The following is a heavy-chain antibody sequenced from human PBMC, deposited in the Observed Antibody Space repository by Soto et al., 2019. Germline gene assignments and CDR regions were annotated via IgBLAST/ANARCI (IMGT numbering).Heavy chain of an antibody. V-gene: IGHV1-18*01. CDR1: GYTFTSYG. D-gene: IGHD6-13*01. J-gene: IGHJ3*02. Sequence: ASVKVSCKASGYTFTSYGISWVRQAPGQGLEWMGWISAYNGNTNYAQKLQGRVTMTTDTSTSTAYMELRSLRSDDTAVYYCARVKSPAAGAPGAFDIWGQGTMVTVSS. CDR2: ISAYNGNT. CDR3: ARVKSPAAGAPGAFDI.